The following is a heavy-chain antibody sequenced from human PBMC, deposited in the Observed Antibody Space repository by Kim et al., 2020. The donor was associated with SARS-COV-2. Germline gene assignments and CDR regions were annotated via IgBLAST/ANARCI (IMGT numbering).Heavy chain of an antibody. V-gene: IGHV1-3*01. CDR2: INAGNGNT. CDR1: GYTFTSYA. Sequence: ASVKVSCKASGYTFTSYAMHWVRQAPGQRLEWMGWINAGNGNTKYSQKFQGRVTITRDTSASTAYMELSSLRSEDTAVYYCAREKLTGTFWFDPWGQGTLVTVSS. CDR3: AREKLTGTFWFDP. D-gene: IGHD1-20*01. J-gene: IGHJ5*02.